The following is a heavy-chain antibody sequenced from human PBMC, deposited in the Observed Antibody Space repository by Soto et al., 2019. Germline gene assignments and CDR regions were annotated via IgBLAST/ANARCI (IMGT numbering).Heavy chain of an antibody. CDR3: ARDPESLGYFDY. J-gene: IGHJ4*02. CDR2: INPNSGGT. V-gene: IGHV1-2*04. CDR1: GYTFTGYY. Sequence: ASVKVSCKASGYTFTGYYMHWVRQAPGQGLEWMGWINPNSGGTNYAQKFQGWVTMTRDTSISTAYMELSRLRAEDTAVYYCARDPESLGYFDYWGQGTLVTVSS.